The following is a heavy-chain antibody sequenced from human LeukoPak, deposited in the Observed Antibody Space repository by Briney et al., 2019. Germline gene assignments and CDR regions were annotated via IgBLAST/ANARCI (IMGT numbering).Heavy chain of an antibody. CDR2: MSYDGSNK. J-gene: IGHJ5*02. V-gene: IGHV3-30*03. Sequence: PGRSLRLSCAASGFTFSSYGMHWIRQAPGKGLEWVAVMSYDGSNKYYADSVKGRFTISRDKSKNTVYLQMNSLRFEDTAMYYCARNWFDPWGQGTLVTVSS. CDR3: ARNWFDP. CDR1: GFTFSSYG.